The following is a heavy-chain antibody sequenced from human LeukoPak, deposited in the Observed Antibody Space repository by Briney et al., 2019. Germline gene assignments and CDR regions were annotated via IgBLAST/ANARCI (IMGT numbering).Heavy chain of an antibody. CDR1: GGSFSGDY. Sequence: KPSETLSLTCAVYGGSFSGDYWICIRQPPGKGLEWIGEINHSGSTNYNPSLKSRVTISVDTSKNQFSLKLRSVTAADTAVYYCARLNDFGAYFQHWGQGTLVTVSS. V-gene: IGHV4-34*01. J-gene: IGHJ1*01. D-gene: IGHD4-17*01. CDR3: ARLNDFGAYFQH. CDR2: INHSGST.